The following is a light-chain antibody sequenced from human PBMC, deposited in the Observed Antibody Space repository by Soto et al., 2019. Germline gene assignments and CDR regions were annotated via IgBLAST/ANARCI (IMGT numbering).Light chain of an antibody. J-gene: IGKJ2*01. CDR1: QSVSSSY. Sequence: EIVLTQSPGTLSLSPGERATLSCRASQSVSSSYLAWYQQNPGQAPRLLIYGASSRATGIPDRFSGSGSGRDFTLTNSILEPEDFAVYYCQQYGSSPRITFGQGTKLEIK. CDR2: GAS. CDR3: QQYGSSPRIT. V-gene: IGKV3-20*01.